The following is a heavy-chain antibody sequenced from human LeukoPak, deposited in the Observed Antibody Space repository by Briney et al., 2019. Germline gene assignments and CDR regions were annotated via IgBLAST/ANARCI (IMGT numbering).Heavy chain of an antibody. Sequence: PGGSLRLSCAASGFTFSNAYMNWVRQAPGKGLEWVAYISSSGSVTYYADSVKGRFTISRDNARNSLYLQMNSLTAEDTAVYYCAKGVQLWLTWGQGTLVTVSS. V-gene: IGHV3-11*01. CDR1: GFTFSNAY. D-gene: IGHD5-18*01. CDR2: ISSSGSVT. J-gene: IGHJ5*02. CDR3: AKGVQLWLT.